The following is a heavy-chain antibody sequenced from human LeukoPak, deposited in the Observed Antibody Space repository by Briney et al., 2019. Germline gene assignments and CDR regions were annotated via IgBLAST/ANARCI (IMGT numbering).Heavy chain of an antibody. CDR1: GYTFTSYY. V-gene: IGHV1-69*05. Sequence: GASVKVSCKASGYTFTSYYMHWVRQAPGQGLEWMGGIIPIFGTANYAQKFQGRVTITTDESTSTAYMELSSLRSEDTAVYYCARDRPSIYYDFWSGYMDVWGKGTTVTVSS. CDR3: ARDRPSIYYDFWSGYMDV. CDR2: IIPIFGTA. J-gene: IGHJ6*03. D-gene: IGHD3-3*01.